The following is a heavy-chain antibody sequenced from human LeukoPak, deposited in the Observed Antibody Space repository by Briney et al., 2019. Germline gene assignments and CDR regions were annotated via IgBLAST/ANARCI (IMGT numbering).Heavy chain of an antibody. CDR3: ARHERGYSYGLD. V-gene: IGHV4-59*08. CDR1: GGSISSYY. J-gene: IGHJ4*02. D-gene: IGHD5-18*01. Sequence: SETLSLTCTVPGGSISSYYWSWIRQPPGKGLEWIGYIYYSGSTNYNPSLKSRVTISVDTSKNQFSLKLSSVTAADTAVYYCARHERGYSYGLDWGQGTLVTVSS. CDR2: IYYSGST.